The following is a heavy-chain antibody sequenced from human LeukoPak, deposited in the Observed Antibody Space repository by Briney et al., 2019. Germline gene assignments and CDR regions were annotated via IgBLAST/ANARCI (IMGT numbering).Heavy chain of an antibody. CDR2: ISAYNGNT. D-gene: IGHD5/OR15-5a*01. V-gene: IGHV1-18*01. J-gene: IGHJ4*02. CDR1: GYTFTSYG. Sequence: GASVKVSCKASGYTFTSYGISWVRQAPGQGLEWMGWISAYNGNTNYAQKLQGRVTITADTSTDTAYMELSSLRSEDTAVYYCATGSMSLPSSFDYWGQGTLVTVSS. CDR3: ATGSMSLPSSFDY.